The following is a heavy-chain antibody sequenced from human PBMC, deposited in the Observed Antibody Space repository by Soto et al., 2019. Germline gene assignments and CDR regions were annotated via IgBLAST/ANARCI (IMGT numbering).Heavy chain of an antibody. Sequence: SVKVSFKASGGTFSSYAISWLRQAPGQGLEWMGGIIPIFGTANYAQKFQGRVTITADESTSTAYMELSSLRSEDTVVYYCATTTIFGVVIALHYGMDVWGQGTTVTVSS. CDR3: ATTTIFGVVIALHYGMDV. V-gene: IGHV1-69*13. D-gene: IGHD3-3*01. CDR1: GGTFSSYA. CDR2: IIPIFGTA. J-gene: IGHJ6*02.